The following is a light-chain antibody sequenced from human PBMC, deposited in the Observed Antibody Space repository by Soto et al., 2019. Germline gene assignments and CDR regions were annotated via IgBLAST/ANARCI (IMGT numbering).Light chain of an antibody. J-gene: IGKJ1*01. CDR1: QSVSSSY. Sequence: EVVLTQSPGTLSLSPGESATLSCRASQSVSSSYFAWYQQKPGQAPRLLIYGASSRATGVPDRFSGSGSGTDFTLTISSLEPEDFAVYYCQQYGSSPVTFGQGTKVEIK. CDR3: QQYGSSPVT. CDR2: GAS. V-gene: IGKV3-20*01.